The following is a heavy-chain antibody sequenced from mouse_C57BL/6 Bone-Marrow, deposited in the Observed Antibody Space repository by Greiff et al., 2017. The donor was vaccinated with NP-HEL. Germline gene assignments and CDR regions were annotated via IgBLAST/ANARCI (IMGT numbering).Heavy chain of an antibody. D-gene: IGHD5-5*01. V-gene: IGHV14-4*01. CDR3: TTGPLPFWYFDV. CDR1: GFNIKDDY. CDR2: IDPENGDT. J-gene: IGHJ1*03. Sequence: VQLQQSGAELVRPGASVKLSCTASGFNIKDDYMHWVKQRPEQGLEWIGWIDPENGDTEYASKFQGKATITADTSSNTAYLQLSGLTSEDTAVYYCTTGPLPFWYFDVWGTGTTVTVSS.